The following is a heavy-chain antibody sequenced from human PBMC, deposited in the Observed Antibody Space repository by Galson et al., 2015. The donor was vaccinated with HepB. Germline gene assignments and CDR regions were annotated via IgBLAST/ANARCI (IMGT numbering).Heavy chain of an antibody. D-gene: IGHD3-9*01. CDR1: GFTFSTYG. Sequence: SLRLSCAASGFTFSTYGMHWVRQAPGKGLEWVAFILFDGSNKYYADSVKGRFTISRDNSKNTLYLQMNSLRTEDTAMYYCAKEGGDYDVLTGYQSWGQGTLVTISS. J-gene: IGHJ5*02. CDR2: ILFDGSNK. CDR3: AKEGGDYDVLTGYQS. V-gene: IGHV3-30*18.